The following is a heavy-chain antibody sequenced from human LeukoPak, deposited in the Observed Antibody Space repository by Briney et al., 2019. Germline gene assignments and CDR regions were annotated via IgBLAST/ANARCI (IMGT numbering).Heavy chain of an antibody. D-gene: IGHD5-18*01. CDR1: GGSFSDYY. V-gene: IGHV4-34*01. CDR2: IRPSGST. Sequence: SETLSLTCAVYGGSFSDYYLSWIRQPPGKGLEWIGEIRPSGSTKFSPSLKSRVTMSVDTSKNQFSLKLSSVTAADTAVYFCARVGYSYVINDWSRTGLGAYPTKYHYHMDVWDKGTTVTVSS. CDR3: ARVGYSYVINDWSRTGLGAYPTKYHYHMDV. J-gene: IGHJ6*03.